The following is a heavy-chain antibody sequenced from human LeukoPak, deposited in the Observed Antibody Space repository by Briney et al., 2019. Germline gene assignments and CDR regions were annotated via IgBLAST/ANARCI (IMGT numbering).Heavy chain of an antibody. J-gene: IGHJ4*02. V-gene: IGHV3-30-3*01. CDR2: MSYDGNNK. Sequence: PGRSLRLSCAASGFTFSTCAMHWVRQAPGKGLEWVAVMSYDGNNKYYVDSVKGRFTISRDNSKNTLYLQMTSLRPEDTAVYYCAREDGDLPDYWGQGTLVTVSS. CDR3: AREDGDLPDY. D-gene: IGHD4-17*01. CDR1: GFTFSTCA.